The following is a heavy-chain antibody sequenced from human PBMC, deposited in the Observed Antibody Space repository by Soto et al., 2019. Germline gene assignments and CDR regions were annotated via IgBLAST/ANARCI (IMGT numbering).Heavy chain of an antibody. J-gene: IGHJ4*02. Sequence: GASVKVSCKASGYTFTSYYMHWVRQAPGQGLEWMGIINPSGGSTSHAQKFQGRVTMTRDTSTSTVYMELSSLRSEDTAVYYCARESRYYDSSGYYYLDYWGQGTLVTVSS. CDR3: ARESRYYDSSGYYYLDY. CDR2: INPSGGST. D-gene: IGHD3-22*01. V-gene: IGHV1-46*01. CDR1: GYTFTSYY.